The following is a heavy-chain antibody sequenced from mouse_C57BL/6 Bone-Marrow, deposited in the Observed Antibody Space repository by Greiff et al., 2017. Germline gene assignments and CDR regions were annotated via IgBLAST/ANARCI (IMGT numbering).Heavy chain of an antibody. J-gene: IGHJ4*01. D-gene: IGHD1-3*01. CDR3: AREWSYAMDY. Sequence: EVKLVESGGGLVQPGGSLKLSCAASGFTFSDYYMYWVRQTPEKRLEWVAYISNGGGSTYYPDTVKGRFTISRDNAKNTLYLQMSRLKSEDTALYYCAREWSYAMDYWGQGTSVTVSS. CDR1: GFTFSDYY. V-gene: IGHV5-12*01. CDR2: ISNGGGST.